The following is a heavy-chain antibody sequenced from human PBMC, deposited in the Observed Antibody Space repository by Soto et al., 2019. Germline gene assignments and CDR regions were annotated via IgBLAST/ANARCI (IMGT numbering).Heavy chain of an antibody. V-gene: IGHV4-34*01. CDR1: GGSFSGYY. J-gene: IGHJ4*02. D-gene: IGHD3-10*01. CDR2: INHSGST. CDR3: ARGSLAHYYGSGSYYPY. Sequence: PSETLSLTCAVYGGSFSGYYWSWIRQPPGKGLEWIGEINHSGSTNYNPSLKSRVTISVDTSKNQFSLKLSSVTAADTAVYYCARGSLAHYYGSGSYYPYWGQGTLVTVSS.